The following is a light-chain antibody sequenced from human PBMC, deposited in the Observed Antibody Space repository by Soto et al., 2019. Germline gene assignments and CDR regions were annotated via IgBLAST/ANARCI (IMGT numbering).Light chain of an antibody. CDR3: QQRADWPIT. Sequence: EIVLTQSPGTLSLSPGERATLSCRASQSVSSNLAWYQQKPGQAPSLLIYGASTRATGTPARFSGSGSGTEFTLTISSLQSEDFAVYYCQQRADWPITFGQGTRLEIK. CDR1: QSVSSN. V-gene: IGKV3-15*01. CDR2: GAS. J-gene: IGKJ5*01.